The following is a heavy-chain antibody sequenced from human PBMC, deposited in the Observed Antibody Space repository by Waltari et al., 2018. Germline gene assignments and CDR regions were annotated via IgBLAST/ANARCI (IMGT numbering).Heavy chain of an antibody. CDR2: TGIAGDT. D-gene: IGHD7-27*01. V-gene: IGHV3-13*01. J-gene: IGHJ4*02. Sequence: EVQLVESGGGLVQPGGSLRLSCAASGFTFSSYDMHWFRQTTRKGLECVSVTGIAGDTYYSGSVKGRFTISRESAKNSLYLQMNSLRAGDTAVYYCARAPTGEHFDYWGQGTLVTVSS. CDR3: ARAPTGEHFDY. CDR1: GFTFSSYD.